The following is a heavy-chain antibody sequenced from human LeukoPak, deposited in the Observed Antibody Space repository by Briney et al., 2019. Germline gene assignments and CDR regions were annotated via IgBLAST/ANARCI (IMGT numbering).Heavy chain of an antibody. CDR1: GFTFRKHY. V-gene: IGHV3-11*01. D-gene: IGHD3-22*01. J-gene: IGHJ6*02. CDR2: IGASGSTR. Sequence: PGGSLRLSCAASGFTFRKHYMSWIRQAPGRGPEWVAYIGASGSTRYYRDSVNGRFTISGDNAKNSLHLQMNSLRAEDTAVYYCAKDLREWYYDPNGNYFSYGMDVWGQGTTVTVSS. CDR3: AKDLREWYYDPNGNYFSYGMDV.